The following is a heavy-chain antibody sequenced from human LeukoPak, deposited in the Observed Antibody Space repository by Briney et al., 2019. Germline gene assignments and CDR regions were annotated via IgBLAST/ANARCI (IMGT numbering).Heavy chain of an antibody. CDR2: IIPIYGAT. J-gene: IGHJ3*02. D-gene: IGHD2-21*02. Sequence: ASVKVSCEASGGSFSSDAISWVRQVPGQGLEWVGQIIPIYGATNYAQKFQDRVTITTVDSPSTAHMELSSLRPDDTAVYYCAREARICGNTDCYPAFDIWGQGTTVIVSS. V-gene: IGHV1-69*05. CDR3: AREARICGNTDCYPAFDI. CDR1: GGSFSSDA.